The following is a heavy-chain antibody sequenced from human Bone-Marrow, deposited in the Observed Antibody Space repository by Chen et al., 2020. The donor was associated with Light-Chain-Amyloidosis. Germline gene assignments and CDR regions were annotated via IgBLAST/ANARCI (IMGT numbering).Heavy chain of an antibody. CDR3: ASYNGGAALNI. V-gene: IGHV3-7*01. CDR1: GFPSSRYW. D-gene: IGHD3-16*01. J-gene: IGHJ3*02. CDR2: IKEDGSEK. Sequence: EVQLVESGGGLVQAGGPLRLSCAASGFPSSRYWLSWVRKAPGKGLEWATNIKEDGSEKYYVGSVEGRFTISEGNGKNAVYLQMNSLKDEDTGLYYCASYNGGAALNICGQGTMVSVSS.